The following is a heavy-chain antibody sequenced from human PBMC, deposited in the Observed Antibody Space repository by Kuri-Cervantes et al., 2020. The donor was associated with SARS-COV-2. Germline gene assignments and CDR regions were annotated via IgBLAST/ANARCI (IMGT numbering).Heavy chain of an antibody. J-gene: IGHJ4*02. CDR1: GGSISSSSYY. CDR3: ARRTYYDFWSGYFDY. CDR2: IYYSGST. Sequence: GSLRLSCTVSGGSISSSSYYWGWIRQPPGKGLEWIGSIYYSGSTYYNPSLKSRVTISVDTSKNRFSLKLSSVTAADTAVYYCARRTYYDFWSGYFDYWGQGTLVTVSS. V-gene: IGHV4-39*01. D-gene: IGHD3-3*01.